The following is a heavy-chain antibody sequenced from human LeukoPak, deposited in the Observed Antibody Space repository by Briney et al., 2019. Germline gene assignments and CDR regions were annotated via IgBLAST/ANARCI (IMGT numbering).Heavy chain of an antibody. CDR3: AELGITMIGGV. D-gene: IGHD3-10*02. J-gene: IGHJ6*04. Sequence: PGGSQRLSCAASGFTFSSYEMSWVRQAPGKGLEWVSYISSSGSTIYYADSVKGRFTISRDNAKNSLYLQMNSLRAEDTAVYYCAELGITMIGGVWGKGTTVTISS. CDR1: GFTFSSYE. V-gene: IGHV3-48*03. CDR2: ISSSGSTI.